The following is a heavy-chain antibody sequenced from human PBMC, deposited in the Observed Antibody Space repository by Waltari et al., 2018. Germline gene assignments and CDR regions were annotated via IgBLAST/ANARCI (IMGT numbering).Heavy chain of an antibody. V-gene: IGHV4-39*07. J-gene: IGHJ6*02. CDR3: ARDASSSTSIYYYYGMDV. CDR1: GGAISSSSYY. D-gene: IGHD6-13*01. CDR2: IYYSGST. Sequence: QLQLQESGPGLVKPSETLSLTCTVSGGAISSSSYYWGWIRQPPGKELEWIGNIYYSGSTYYNPSLKIRVTISVDTSKNQFSLKLSSVTAADTAVYYCARDASSSTSIYYYYGMDVWGQGTTVTVSS.